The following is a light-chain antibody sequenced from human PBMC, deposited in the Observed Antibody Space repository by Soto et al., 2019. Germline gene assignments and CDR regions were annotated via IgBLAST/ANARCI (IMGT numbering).Light chain of an antibody. CDR3: QQSYSTPREG. V-gene: IGKV1-39*01. CDR1: QSISSW. Sequence: IQMTQTPSTLSASVGDRVTITCRASQSISSWLAWYQQKPGKAPKLLIYDASSLESGVPSRFSGSGSGTDFTLTISSLQPEDFATYYCQQSYSTPREGFGQGTKVDI. J-gene: IGKJ1*01. CDR2: DAS.